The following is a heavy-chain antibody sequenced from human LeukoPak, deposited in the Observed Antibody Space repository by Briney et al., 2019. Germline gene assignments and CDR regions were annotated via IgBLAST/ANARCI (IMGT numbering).Heavy chain of an antibody. CDR3: TRVVRGNY. Sequence: GRSLRLSCTASGFTFGDYAMSWVRQAPGKGLEWVGFIRSKAYGGTTEYAASVKGRFTISRDDSKSIAYLQMNSLKTEDTAVYYCTRVVRGNYWGQGTLVTVSS. CDR1: GFTFGDYA. V-gene: IGHV3-49*04. J-gene: IGHJ4*02. CDR2: IRSKAYGGTT. D-gene: IGHD3-10*01.